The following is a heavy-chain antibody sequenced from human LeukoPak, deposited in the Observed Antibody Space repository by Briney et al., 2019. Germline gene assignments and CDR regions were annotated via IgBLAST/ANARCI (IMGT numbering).Heavy chain of an antibody. CDR2: ISGSGGST. J-gene: IGHJ4*02. CDR1: GFTFSSYA. V-gene: IGHV3-23*01. D-gene: IGHD3-22*01. Sequence: GGSLRLSCAASGFTFSSYAMSWVRQAPGKGLEWVSAISGSGGSTYYADSVKGRFTISRDNSKNTLYLQMNSLRAEDTAVYYCAKYGDSSGYYSYYFDYWGQGTLVTVSS. CDR3: AKYGDSSGYYSYYFDY.